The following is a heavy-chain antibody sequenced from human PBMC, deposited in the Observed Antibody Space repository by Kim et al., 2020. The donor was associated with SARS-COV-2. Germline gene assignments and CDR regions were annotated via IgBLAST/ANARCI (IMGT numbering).Heavy chain of an antibody. CDR3: AGPNWGLWFGERGSGYYGMEV. D-gene: IGHD3-10*01. V-gene: IGHV1-69*13. CDR1: GGTFSSYA. Sequence: SVKVSCKASGGTFSSYAISWVRQAPGQGLEWMGGIIPIFGTANYAQKFQGRVTITADESTSTAYMELSSLRSEDTAVYYCAGPNWGLWFGERGSGYYGMEVWGQGTTVTVSS. CDR2: IIPIFGTA. J-gene: IGHJ6*02.